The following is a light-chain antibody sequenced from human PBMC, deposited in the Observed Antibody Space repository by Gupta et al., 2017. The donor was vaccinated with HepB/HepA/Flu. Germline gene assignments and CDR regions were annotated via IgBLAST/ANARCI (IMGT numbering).Light chain of an antibody. CDR2: LGS. V-gene: IGKV2-28*01. J-gene: IGKJ4*01. CDR1: QSLLHSNGYNF. CDR3: KQVIQTPVT. Sequence: EIVMTQSPLSLSVTPGEPASISCRSSQSLLHSNGYNFLNWVMQRPGQSPQLLIYLGSNRASGVPDRFSGSGSGTDFTLKISNVEAEDVGTYYCKQVIQTPVTFGRGTKVDIK.